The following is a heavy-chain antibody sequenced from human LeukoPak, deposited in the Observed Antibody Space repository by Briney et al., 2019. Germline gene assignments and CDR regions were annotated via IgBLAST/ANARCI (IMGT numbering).Heavy chain of an antibody. D-gene: IGHD3-16*01. J-gene: IGHJ4*02. Sequence: GGSLRLSCAASGFTFSSYWMHWVRQAPGKGLEWVSSISSSSSYIYYADSVKGRFTISRDNAKNSLYLQMNSLRAEDTAVYYCARDPLGGYYFDYWGQGTLVTVSS. CDR1: GFTFSSYW. CDR2: ISSSSSYI. V-gene: IGHV3-21*01. CDR3: ARDPLGGYYFDY.